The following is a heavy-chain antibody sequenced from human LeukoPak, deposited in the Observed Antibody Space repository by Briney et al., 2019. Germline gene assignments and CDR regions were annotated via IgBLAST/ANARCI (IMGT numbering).Heavy chain of an antibody. V-gene: IGHV3-43*01. J-gene: IGHJ4*02. D-gene: IGHD3-22*01. Sequence: GGSLRLSCAASGFTFDDYTMHWLRQAPGKGLEGVSLISWDGGSTYYADPVKGRFTISRDNSKNSLYLQMNSLRTEDTALYYCAKDMLDDSSGPLFDYWGQGTLVTVSS. CDR3: AKDMLDDSSGPLFDY. CDR1: GFTFDDYT. CDR2: ISWDGGST.